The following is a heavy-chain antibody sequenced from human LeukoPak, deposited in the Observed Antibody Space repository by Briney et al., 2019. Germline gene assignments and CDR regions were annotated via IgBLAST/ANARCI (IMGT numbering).Heavy chain of an antibody. CDR1: GGSISSSSYY. V-gene: IGHV4-39*07. Sequence: KASETLSLTCTVSGGSISSSSYYWGWIRQPPGKGLEWIGSIYYSGSTYYNPSLKSRVTISVDTSKNQFSLKLSSVTAADTAVYYCGRIHRDSGSPTWFYWGQGTLVTVSS. J-gene: IGHJ4*02. D-gene: IGHD3-10*01. CDR2: IYYSGST. CDR3: GRIHRDSGSPTWFY.